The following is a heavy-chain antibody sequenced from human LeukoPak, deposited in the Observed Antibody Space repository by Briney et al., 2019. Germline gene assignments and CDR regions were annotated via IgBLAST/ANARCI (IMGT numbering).Heavy chain of an antibody. CDR1: GCTFTSYG. D-gene: IGHD5-24*01. CDR3: ARDPPREWGWLQPRPPFFDY. V-gene: IGHV1-18*01. Sequence: ASVKVSCKASGCTFTSYGISWVRQAPGQGLEWMGWISAYNGNTNYAQKLQGRVTMTTDTSTSTAYMELRSLRSDDTAVYYCARDPPREWGWLQPRPPFFDYWGQGTLVTVSS. J-gene: IGHJ4*02. CDR2: ISAYNGNT.